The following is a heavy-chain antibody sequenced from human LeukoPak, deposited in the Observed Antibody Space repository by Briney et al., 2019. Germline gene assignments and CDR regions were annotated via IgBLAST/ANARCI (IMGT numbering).Heavy chain of an antibody. V-gene: IGHV4-59*01. CDR2: IYYSEST. D-gene: IGHD6-13*01. CDR1: GGSISSYY. Sequence: SETLSLTCTVSGGSISSYYRSWIRQPPGKGLEWIGYIYYSESTNYNPSLKSRVTISVDTSKNQFSLKLSSVTAADTAVYYCARMAAAGTDYWGQGTLVTVSS. J-gene: IGHJ4*02. CDR3: ARMAAAGTDY.